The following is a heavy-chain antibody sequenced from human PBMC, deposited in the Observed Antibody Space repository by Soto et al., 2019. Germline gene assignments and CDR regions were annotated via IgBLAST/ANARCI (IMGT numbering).Heavy chain of an antibody. CDR3: AREYDGDIVRATVYYYYGMDV. CDR2: ISYDGSNK. CDR1: GFTFSSYA. J-gene: IGHJ6*02. Sequence: PGGSLRLSCAASGFTFSSYAMHWVRQAPGKGLEWVAVISYDGSNKYYADSVKGRFTISRDNSKNTLYLQMNSLRAEDTAVYYCAREYDGDIVRATVYYYYGMDVWGQGTTVTVSS. D-gene: IGHD1-26*01. V-gene: IGHV3-30-3*01.